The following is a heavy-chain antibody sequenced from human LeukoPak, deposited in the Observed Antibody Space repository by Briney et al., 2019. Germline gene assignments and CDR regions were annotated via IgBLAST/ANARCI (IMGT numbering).Heavy chain of an antibody. V-gene: IGHV1-46*01. CDR1: GYTFTSYY. CDR2: INPSGGST. J-gene: IGHJ6*02. CDR3: ARDRYSYGSRHYGMDV. D-gene: IGHD5-18*01. Sequence: ASVKVSCKASGYTFTSYYMHWVRQAPGQGLEWMGIINPSGGSTSYAQKFQGRVTMTRDTSTSTVYMELSSLRSEDTAVYYCARDRYSYGSRHYGMDVWGQGTTVTVSS.